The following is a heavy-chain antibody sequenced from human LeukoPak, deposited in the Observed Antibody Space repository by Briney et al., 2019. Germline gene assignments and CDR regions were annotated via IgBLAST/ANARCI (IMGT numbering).Heavy chain of an antibody. CDR2: INPNSGGT. Sequence: ASVKVSCKASGYTFTGYYMHWVRQAPGQGLEWMGRINPNSGGTNYAQKFQGRVTMTRDTSISTAYMELSGLSSDDTAVYYCAREPAYQGWYFDLWGRGTLVTVSS. CDR3: AREPAYQGWYFDL. D-gene: IGHD2-2*01. J-gene: IGHJ2*01. CDR1: GYTFTGYY. V-gene: IGHV1-2*06.